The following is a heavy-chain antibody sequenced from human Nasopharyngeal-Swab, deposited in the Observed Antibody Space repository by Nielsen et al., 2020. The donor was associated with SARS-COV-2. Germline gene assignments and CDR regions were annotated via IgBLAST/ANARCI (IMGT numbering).Heavy chain of an antibody. V-gene: IGHV3-23*01. D-gene: IGHD3-9*01. CDR3: AKAGRDISSTNDFDL. CDR1: GFTFNRLA. Sequence: GGSLRLSCEASGFTFNRLAMSWVRQAPGQGLEWVAGISNNGDTTYYADSVEGRFTISRDNSKNKMFLQMNNLRTDETAVYYCAKAGRDISSTNDFDLWGQRTLVTVSS. J-gene: IGHJ3*01. CDR2: ISNNGDTT.